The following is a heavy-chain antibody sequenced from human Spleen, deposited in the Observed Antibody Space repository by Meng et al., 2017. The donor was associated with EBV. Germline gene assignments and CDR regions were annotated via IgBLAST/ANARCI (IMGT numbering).Heavy chain of an antibody. D-gene: IGHD6-6*01. CDR2: SNHSGST. CDR1: GGSFSGYY. Sequence: QVQLQQWGAGLLKPSETLSLTCAVYGGSFSGYYWSWIRQPSGKGLEWIGESNHSGSTNYNPSLKSRVTISVDTSKNQFSLRLSSVTAADTAVYYCAKGRIVTRSPWFDPWGRGTLVTVSS. V-gene: IGHV4-34*01. J-gene: IGHJ5*02. CDR3: AKGRIVTRSPWFDP.